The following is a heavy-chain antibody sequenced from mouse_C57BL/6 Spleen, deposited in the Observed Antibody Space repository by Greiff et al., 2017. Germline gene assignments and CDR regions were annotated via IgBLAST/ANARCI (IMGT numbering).Heavy chain of an antibody. V-gene: IGHV14-4*01. CDR3: TTCITTVVATDY. CDR1: GFNIKDDY. Sequence: EVQRVESGAELVRPGASVKLSCTASGFNIKDDYMHWVKQRPEQGLEWIGWIDPENGDTEYASKFQGKATITADTSSNTAYLQLSSLTSEDTAVYYCTTCITTVVATDYWGQGTTLTVSS. CDR2: IDPENGDT. J-gene: IGHJ2*01. D-gene: IGHD1-1*01.